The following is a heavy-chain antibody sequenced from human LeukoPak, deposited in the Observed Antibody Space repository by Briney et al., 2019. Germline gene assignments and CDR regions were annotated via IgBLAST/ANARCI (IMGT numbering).Heavy chain of an antibody. CDR2: IKSESDGGTT. Sequence: GGSLRLSCAASDFTVSSNYMSWVRQAPGKGLEWVGRIKSESDGGTTNYAEPVKGRFTISRDDSKNTLFLQMNSVQMEDTAVYYCTTVRCTSTSCYRASWGRGTLVTASS. J-gene: IGHJ5*02. CDR3: TTVRCTSTSCYRAS. V-gene: IGHV3-15*01. CDR1: DFTVSSNY. D-gene: IGHD2-2*01.